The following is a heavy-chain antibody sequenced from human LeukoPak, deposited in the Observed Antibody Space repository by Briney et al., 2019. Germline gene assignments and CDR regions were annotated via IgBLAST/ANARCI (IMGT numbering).Heavy chain of an antibody. CDR3: ARDLTGTTREFDY. V-gene: IGHV4-39*07. J-gene: IGHJ4*02. CDR1: GGSISSSSYY. D-gene: IGHD1-7*01. CDR2: IYYSGST. Sequence: SETLSLTCTVSGGSISSSSYYWGWIRQPPGKGLEWIGSIYYSGSTYYNPSLKSRVTISVDTSKNQFSLKLSSVTAADTAVYYCARDLTGTTREFDYWGQGTLVTVSS.